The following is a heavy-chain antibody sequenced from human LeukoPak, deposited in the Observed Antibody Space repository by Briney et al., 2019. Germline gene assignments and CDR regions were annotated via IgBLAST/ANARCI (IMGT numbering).Heavy chain of an antibody. CDR1: GFTFSTYT. V-gene: IGHV3-53*01. CDR2: IYSGGST. Sequence: WGSLTLSCVASGFTFSTYTMNWIRQAPGKGLEWVSVIYSGGSTYYADSVKGRFTISRDNSKNTLYLQMNSLRAEDTAVYYCARGDYYYGMDVWGQGTTVTVSS. J-gene: IGHJ6*02. CDR3: ARGDYYYGMDV.